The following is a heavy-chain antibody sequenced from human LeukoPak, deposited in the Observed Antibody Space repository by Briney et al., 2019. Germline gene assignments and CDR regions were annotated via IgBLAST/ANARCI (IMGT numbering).Heavy chain of an antibody. CDR1: GFSMKSYS. Sequence: GGSLRLSCAASGFSMKSYSMTWVRQAPGKGLEGVATISSSGGYIYYADSVKGRFTISRDTVQNSLFLQLNSLRVEDTAVYNCARLRDTVTSASDYWGQGTLVTVSS. CDR2: ISSSGGYI. D-gene: IGHD5-18*01. J-gene: IGHJ4*02. CDR3: ARLRDTVTSASDY. V-gene: IGHV3-21*01.